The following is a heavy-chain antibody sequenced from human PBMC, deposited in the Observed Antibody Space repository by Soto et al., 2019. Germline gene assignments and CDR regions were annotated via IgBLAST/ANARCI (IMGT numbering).Heavy chain of an antibody. CDR2: ISAYNGNT. CDR1: GYTFTNYG. D-gene: IGHD1-1*01. CDR3: ARRPKTGTGIGWFDP. J-gene: IGHJ5*02. Sequence: QAQLVQSGAEVKKPGASVKLSCKSSGYTFTNYGISWVRQAPGQGLEWMGWISAYNGNTNYAQNLQGRLTTTTETSTSTAYMELRSLTSDDTAVYYCARRPKTGTGIGWFDPWGQGTLVTVSS. V-gene: IGHV1-18*01.